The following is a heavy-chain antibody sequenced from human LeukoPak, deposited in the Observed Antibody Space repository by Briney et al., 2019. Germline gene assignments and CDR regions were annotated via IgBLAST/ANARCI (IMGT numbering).Heavy chain of an antibody. CDR1: GFTFSSYA. V-gene: IGHV3-23*01. J-gene: IGHJ4*02. Sequence: GGSLRLSCAASGFTFSSYAMSWVRQAPGKGLEWVSAISGSGGSTYYADSVKGRFTISRDNSKNTLYLQMNSLRAEDTAVYYCASGSGYSYGGDYYCDHWGQGSLVTVSS. CDR3: ASGSGYSYGGDYYCDH. CDR2: ISGSGGST. D-gene: IGHD5-12*01.